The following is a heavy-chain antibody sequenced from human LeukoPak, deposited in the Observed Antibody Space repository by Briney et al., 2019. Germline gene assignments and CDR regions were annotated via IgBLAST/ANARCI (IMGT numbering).Heavy chain of an antibody. J-gene: IGHJ6*03. Sequence: GGSLRLSCTASGFTFGVYAMSWVRQAPGKGLEWVANIKQDGSEKYYVDSVKGRFTISRDNAKNSLYLQMNSLRAEDTAVYYCARDQFQGSGYYFQYYYYYMDVWGKGTTVTVSS. CDR3: ARDQFQGSGYYFQYYYYYMDV. D-gene: IGHD3-22*01. CDR2: IKQDGSEK. CDR1: GFTFGVYA. V-gene: IGHV3-7*01.